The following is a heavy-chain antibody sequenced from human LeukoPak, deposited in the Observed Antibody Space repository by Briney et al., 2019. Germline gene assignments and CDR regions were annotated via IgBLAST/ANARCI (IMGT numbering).Heavy chain of an antibody. J-gene: IGHJ3*02. D-gene: IGHD2-2*01. CDR1: GGSISSYY. Sequence: SETLSLTCTVSGGSISSYYWSWIRQPAGKGLEWIGRIYTSGSTNYNPSLKSRVTMSVDTSKNQFSLKLSSVTAADTAVYYCARGVVVVPAAILGNDAFDIWGQGTMVTVSS. V-gene: IGHV4-4*07. CDR3: ARGVVVVPAAILGNDAFDI. CDR2: IYTSGST.